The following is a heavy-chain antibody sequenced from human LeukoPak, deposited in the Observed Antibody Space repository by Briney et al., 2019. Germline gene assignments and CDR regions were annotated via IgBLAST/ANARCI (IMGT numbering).Heavy chain of an antibody. Sequence: GSSVKVSCKASGDTFNSSAISWVRQAPGQGLEWVGRIIPMLGIPSYAQNFQGRVTITADTSTNTAFMELSSLRSDDTAVYYCAQRLSWLDPWGQGTRVTVSP. CDR2: IIPMLGIP. CDR3: AQRLSWLDP. J-gene: IGHJ5*02. D-gene: IGHD4-17*01. CDR1: GDTFNSSA. V-gene: IGHV1-69*04.